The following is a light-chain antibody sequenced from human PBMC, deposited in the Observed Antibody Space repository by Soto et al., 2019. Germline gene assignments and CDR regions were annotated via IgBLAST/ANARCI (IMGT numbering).Light chain of an antibody. V-gene: IGKV1-33*01. CDR3: QQYDNLPPFT. CDR2: DAS. Sequence: DIQMTQSPSSLSASVGDRVTITCQASQDISNYLNWYQQKPGKAPKLLIYDASNLETGVPSRFXGSGSWTDFTFTISSLQTEDIATYYCQQYDNLPPFTFGPGTKVDIK. J-gene: IGKJ3*01. CDR1: QDISNY.